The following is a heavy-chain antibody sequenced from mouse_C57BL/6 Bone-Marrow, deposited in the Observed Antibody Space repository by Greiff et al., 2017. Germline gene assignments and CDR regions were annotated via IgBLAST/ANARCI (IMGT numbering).Heavy chain of an antibody. Sequence: QVQLQQSGAELAKPGASVKLSCKASGYTFTSYWMHWVKQRPGQGLEWIGYINPSSGYTKYNQKFKDKATLTADKSSSTAYMQLSSLTYEDSAVXYCARERIITTVVATRYAMDYWGQGTSVTVSS. D-gene: IGHD1-1*01. V-gene: IGHV1-7*01. J-gene: IGHJ4*01. CDR2: INPSSGYT. CDR1: GYTFTSYW. CDR3: ARERIITTVVATRYAMDY.